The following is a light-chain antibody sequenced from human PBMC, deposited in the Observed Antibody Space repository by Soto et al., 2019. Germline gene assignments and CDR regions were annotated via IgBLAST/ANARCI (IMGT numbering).Light chain of an antibody. CDR3: QQYGSSRT. CDR1: QSVSSSY. Sequence: EIVLTQSPGTLSLSPGERATLSCRASQSVSSSYLAWYQQKPGQAPRLLIYGASSRGTGIPARFSGSGSGTDFTLTISRLEPEDFAVYYCQQYGSSRTFGQGTKVEIK. J-gene: IGKJ1*01. V-gene: IGKV3-20*01. CDR2: GAS.